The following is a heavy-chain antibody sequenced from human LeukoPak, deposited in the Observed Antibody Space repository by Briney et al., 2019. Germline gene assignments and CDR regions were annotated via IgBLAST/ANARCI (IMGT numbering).Heavy chain of an antibody. CDR3: ARVRHGGGGYYYYYMDV. CDR2: IYYSGST. CDR1: GGSFSGYY. V-gene: IGHV4-34*01. J-gene: IGHJ6*03. D-gene: IGHD3-16*01. Sequence: PSETLSLTCAVYGGSFSGYYWSWIRQPPGKGLEWIGSIYYSGSTYYNPSLKSRVTISVDTSKNQFSLKLSSVTAADTAVYYCARVRHGGGGYYYYYMDVWGKGTTVTVSS.